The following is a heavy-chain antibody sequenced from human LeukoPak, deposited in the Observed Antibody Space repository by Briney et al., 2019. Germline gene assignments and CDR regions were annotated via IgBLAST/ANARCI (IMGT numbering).Heavy chain of an antibody. V-gene: IGHV3-21*01. Sequence: TGGSLRLSCAASGFTFSSYSMSWVRQAPGKGLEWVSSISSSSSYIYYADSVKGRFTISRDNAKNSLYLQMNSLRAEDTAVYYCARLMYSSGWYDYWGQGTLVTVSS. CDR2: ISSSSSYI. J-gene: IGHJ4*02. CDR3: ARLMYSSGWYDY. CDR1: GFTFSSYS. D-gene: IGHD6-19*01.